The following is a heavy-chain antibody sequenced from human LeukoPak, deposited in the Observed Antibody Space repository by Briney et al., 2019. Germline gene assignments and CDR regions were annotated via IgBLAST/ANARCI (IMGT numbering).Heavy chain of an antibody. J-gene: IGHJ1*01. Sequence: GGSLRLSCAASGFPFSNYAMNWVRQAPGKGLEWVSSISESGDKTDYADSVRGRFTISRDNSQNTLYLQMNSLRVEDTALYYCAKDSSGYYTEYFQHWGQGTLVTVSS. D-gene: IGHD6-19*01. CDR3: AKDSSGYYTEYFQH. V-gene: IGHV3-23*01. CDR2: ISESGDKT. CDR1: GFPFSNYA.